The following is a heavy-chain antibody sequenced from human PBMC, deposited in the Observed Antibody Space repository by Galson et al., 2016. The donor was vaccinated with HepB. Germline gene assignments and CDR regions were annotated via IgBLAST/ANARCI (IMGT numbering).Heavy chain of an antibody. CDR2: IGGSGSST. CDR3: AKNRHVVVVVGGMDV. V-gene: IGHV3-23*01. J-gene: IGHJ6*04. D-gene: IGHD3-22*01. Sequence: SLRLSCAASGFTFDRYAMTWVRQAPGKGLQWVSSIGGSGSSTYYADSVKGRFTISRDNSKNTLYLQMHSLRAEDTAKYYCAKNRHVVVVVGGMDVWGKGTPVTVSS. CDR1: GFTFDRYA.